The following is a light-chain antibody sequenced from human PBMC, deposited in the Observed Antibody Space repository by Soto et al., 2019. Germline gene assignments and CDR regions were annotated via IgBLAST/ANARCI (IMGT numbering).Light chain of an antibody. CDR1: QSISNH. Sequence: DIQMTQSPSSLSASVEDRAIITCRASQSISNHLNWYQQKPGKAPKLLIFAASSLQSGVPSRFSGSGSGTDFTLTISSLQPEDFATYYCQQLSSYPLTFGQGTRLEIK. J-gene: IGKJ5*01. CDR2: AAS. CDR3: QQLSSYPLT. V-gene: IGKV1-17*01.